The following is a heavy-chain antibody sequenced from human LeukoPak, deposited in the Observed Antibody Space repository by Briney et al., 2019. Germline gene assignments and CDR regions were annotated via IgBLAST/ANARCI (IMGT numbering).Heavy chain of an antibody. D-gene: IGHD5-18*01. Sequence: ASVKVSCKASGYTFTSYDINWVRQATGQGLEWMGWMNPNSGNTGYAQKFQGRVTMTRNTSISTAYMELSSLRSEDTAVYYCAVGYSYGYWGLGYYYYYMDVWGKGTTVTISS. CDR2: MNPNSGNT. V-gene: IGHV1-8*01. J-gene: IGHJ6*03. CDR1: GYTFTSYD. CDR3: AVGYSYGYWGLGYYYYYMDV.